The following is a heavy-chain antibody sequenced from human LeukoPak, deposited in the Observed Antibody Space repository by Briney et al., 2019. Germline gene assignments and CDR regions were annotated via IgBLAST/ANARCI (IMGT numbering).Heavy chain of an antibody. D-gene: IGHD3-22*01. Sequence: GGSVRLSCAASVFSFSSYSISWVRQAPWKGLEWVSGISGSGDNTYYEDSVKGRFTISRDNSKNTLYVQVNSLGTEDTAAYYCAKGSYYDSSGSFYFDYWGQGTLVTVSS. V-gene: IGHV3-23*01. CDR2: ISGSGDNT. CDR1: VFSFSSYS. J-gene: IGHJ4*02. CDR3: AKGSYYDSSGSFYFDY.